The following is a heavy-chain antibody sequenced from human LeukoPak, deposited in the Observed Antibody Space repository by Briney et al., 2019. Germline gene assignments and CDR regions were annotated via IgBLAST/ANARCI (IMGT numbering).Heavy chain of an antibody. Sequence: GGSLRLSCAASGFTFSSYWMSWVRQAPGKGLEWVANIKQDGSEKYYVDSVRGRFTISRDNAKNSLYLQMNSLRAEDTAVYYCARFDHDYGVLYYFDYWGQGTLVTVSS. V-gene: IGHV3-7*01. D-gene: IGHD4-17*01. CDR3: ARFDHDYGVLYYFDY. CDR2: IKQDGSEK. J-gene: IGHJ4*02. CDR1: GFTFSSYW.